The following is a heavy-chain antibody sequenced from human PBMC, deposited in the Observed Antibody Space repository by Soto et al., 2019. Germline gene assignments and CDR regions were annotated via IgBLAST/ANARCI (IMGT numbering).Heavy chain of an antibody. V-gene: IGHV2-5*02. CDR3: AHSSIAAAGTWFDP. CDR1: GFSLSTSGVG. CDR2: IYWDDDK. Sequence: QITLKESGPTLVKPTQTLTLTCTFSGFSLSTSGVGVGWIRQPPGNALEWLALIYWDDDKRYSPSLKSRLTITKDTSKNQVVLTKTNMDPVDTATYYSAHSSIAAAGTWFDPWGQGTLLTVSS. J-gene: IGHJ5*02. D-gene: IGHD6-13*01.